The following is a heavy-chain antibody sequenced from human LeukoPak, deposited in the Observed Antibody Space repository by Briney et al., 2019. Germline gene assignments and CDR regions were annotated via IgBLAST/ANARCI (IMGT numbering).Heavy chain of an antibody. CDR1: VYTFTSYA. CDR2: ITPSGGT. J-gene: IGHJ4*02. CDR3: ARDRYGDGFAHLDY. V-gene: IGHV1-2*01. Sequence: ASVKVSCKSSVYTFTSYAIHWVRQAPGQGLEWMGWITPSGGTNYPQKFQGRVAITWDTSITTAYMDLSRLTSDDTVVYYCARDRYGDGFAHLDYWGQGALVTVSS. D-gene: IGHD5-24*01.